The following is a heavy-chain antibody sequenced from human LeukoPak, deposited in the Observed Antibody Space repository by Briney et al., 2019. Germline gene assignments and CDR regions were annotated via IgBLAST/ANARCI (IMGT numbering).Heavy chain of an antibody. J-gene: IGHJ4*02. D-gene: IGHD6-6*01. CDR2: ISPTGSTT. V-gene: IGHV3-74*01. CDR3: ARGPNSNWSGLDF. Sequence: GGSLRLSCAASGFNFNNYWMSWLRQAPGKGLVWVSRISPTGSTTSYADSVKGRFTASRDNAKNTLYLQVNNLRAEDTAVYYCARGPNSNWSGLDFWGQGTLLTVSS. CDR1: GFNFNNYW.